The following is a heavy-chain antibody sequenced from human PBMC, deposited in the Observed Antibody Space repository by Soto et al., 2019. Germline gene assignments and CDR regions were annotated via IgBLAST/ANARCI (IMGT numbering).Heavy chain of an antibody. CDR3: ARDGIAAVYPSFYGMDV. V-gene: IGHV4-59*01. D-gene: IGHD6-13*01. CDR2: IYYSGST. Sequence: QVQLQESGPGLVKPSETLSLTCTVSGGSISSYYWSWIRQPPGKGLEWIGYIYYSGSTNYNPSLKSRVTISVDTSKTQFSLKLSSVTAADTAVYYCARDGIAAVYPSFYGMDVWGQGTTVTVSS. J-gene: IGHJ6*02. CDR1: GGSISSYY.